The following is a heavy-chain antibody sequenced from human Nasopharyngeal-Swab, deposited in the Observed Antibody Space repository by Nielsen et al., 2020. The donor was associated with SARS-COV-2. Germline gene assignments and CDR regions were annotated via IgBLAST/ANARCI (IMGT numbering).Heavy chain of an antibody. CDR3: ARDGPGGWFLDY. D-gene: IGHD6-19*01. V-gene: IGHV1-46*01. Sequence: ASVKVSCKASGYTFTSYHMHWVRQAPGQGLEWMGIITPSGGSTNYAQKFQGRVTMTSDTSTSTVYMYLSSLRSEDTAVYHCARDGPGGWFLDYWGQGTLVTVSS. CDR2: ITPSGGST. CDR1: GYTFTSYH. J-gene: IGHJ4*02.